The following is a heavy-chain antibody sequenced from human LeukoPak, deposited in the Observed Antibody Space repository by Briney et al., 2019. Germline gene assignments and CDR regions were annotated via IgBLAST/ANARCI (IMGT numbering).Heavy chain of an antibody. V-gene: IGHV3-7*01. CDR1: GYTFTNYW. J-gene: IGHJ3*02. CDR2: IGEDGSEK. D-gene: IGHD3-9*01. Sequence: GGSLRLSCVVSGYTFTNYWMSWVRQAPGKGLEWVANIGEDGSEKYHVDSVKGRFTISRDNSKNTLYLQMNSLRAEDTAVYYCARQAYAVTYYDILTGYRNAFDIWGQGTMVTVSS. CDR3: ARQAYAVTYYDILTGYRNAFDI.